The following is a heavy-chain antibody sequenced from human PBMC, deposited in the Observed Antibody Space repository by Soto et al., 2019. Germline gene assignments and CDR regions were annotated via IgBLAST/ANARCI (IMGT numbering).Heavy chain of an antibody. V-gene: IGHV1-69*13. J-gene: IGHJ6*02. D-gene: IGHD3-10*01. CDR2: MIPVFGTA. CDR1: GCPYKGFA. CDR3: ARFLGGAGSYYDGQNYNYYNGMDV. Sequence: SGKVSFNASGCPYKGFAIRLVRQAPGQGLECIGGMIPVFGTATYAQKFKGRVTITAEESTSTAYMELSSLTSEDTAVSYCARFLGGAGSYYDGQNYNYYNGMDVWAQGTTVTVSS.